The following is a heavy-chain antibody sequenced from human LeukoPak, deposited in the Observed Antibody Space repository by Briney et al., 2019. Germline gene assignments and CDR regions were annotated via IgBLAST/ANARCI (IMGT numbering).Heavy chain of an antibody. V-gene: IGHV4-34*01. CDR2: INHSGST. CDR3: ARGYCSSTSCYTQYFQH. D-gene: IGHD2-2*02. CDR1: GGSLSGYY. J-gene: IGHJ1*01. Sequence: SETLSLTCAVYGGSLSGYYWSWIRQPPGKGLEWIGEINHSGSTNYNPSLKSRVTISVDTSKNQFSLKLSSVTAADTAVYYCARGYCSSTSCYTQYFQHWGQGTLVTVSS.